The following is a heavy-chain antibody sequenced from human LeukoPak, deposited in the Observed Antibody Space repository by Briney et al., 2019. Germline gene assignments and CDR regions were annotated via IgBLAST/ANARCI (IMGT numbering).Heavy chain of an antibody. Sequence: PGGSLRLSCAASGFTFSSYAMSWVRQAPGKGLECVSAISGGGGSTYYADSVKGRFTISRDNSKNTLYLQMNGLRAEDTAVYYCAKDSGDVDTAFDYWGQGTLVTVSS. CDR1: GFTFSSYA. CDR3: AKDSGDVDTAFDY. D-gene: IGHD5-18*01. J-gene: IGHJ4*02. CDR2: ISGGGGST. V-gene: IGHV3-23*01.